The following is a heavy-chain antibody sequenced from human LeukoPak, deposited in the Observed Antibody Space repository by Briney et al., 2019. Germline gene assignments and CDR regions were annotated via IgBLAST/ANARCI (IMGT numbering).Heavy chain of an antibody. D-gene: IGHD5-12*01. CDR1: GFTFARHA. J-gene: IGHJ4*02. V-gene: IGHV3-23*01. CDR3: AREGGSWTSNSCSDYFDY. CDR2: ISGGGGST. Sequence: SGGSLRLSCAGSGFTFARHALTWVRQAPGKGLEWVSTISGGGGSTHYADSVKGRFTISRDNSKDTVFLQMNNLRVEDTAIYYCAREGGSWTSNSCSDYFDYWGQGTLVTVSS.